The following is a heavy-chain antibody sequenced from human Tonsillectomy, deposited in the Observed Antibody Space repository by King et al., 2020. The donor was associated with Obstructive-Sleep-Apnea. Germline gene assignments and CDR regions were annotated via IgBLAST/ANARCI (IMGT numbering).Heavy chain of an antibody. D-gene: IGHD2-8*01. Sequence: QLQESGPGLVKPSETLSLTCTVSGGSISSSSYYWGWIRQPPGKGLEWIGSIYYSGSTYYNPSLKSRVTISVDTSKNQFSLKLSSVPDADTAVYYCARDRSYCTNGVCYRGFDPWGQGTLVTVSS. V-gene: IGHV4-39*07. CDR1: GGSISSSSYY. J-gene: IGHJ5*02. CDR3: ARDRSYCTNGVCYRGFDP. CDR2: IYYSGST.